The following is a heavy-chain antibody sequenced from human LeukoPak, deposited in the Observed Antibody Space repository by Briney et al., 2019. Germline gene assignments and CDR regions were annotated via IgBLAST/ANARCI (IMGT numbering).Heavy chain of an antibody. Sequence: PSETLSLTCTVSGGSISSSSYYWGWIRQPPGKGLGWIGSIYYRGSTYYNPSLKSRVTISVDTSKNQFSLKLSSVTAADTAVYYCAREGNYGSGSSPFDYWGQGTLVTVSS. V-gene: IGHV4-39*07. CDR2: IYYRGST. J-gene: IGHJ4*02. CDR1: GGSISSSSYY. D-gene: IGHD3-10*01. CDR3: AREGNYGSGSSPFDY.